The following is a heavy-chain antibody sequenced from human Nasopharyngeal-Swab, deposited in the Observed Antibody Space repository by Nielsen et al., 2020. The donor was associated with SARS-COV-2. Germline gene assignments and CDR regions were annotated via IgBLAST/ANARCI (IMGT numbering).Heavy chain of an antibody. CDR2: IRSKAYGGTT. J-gene: IGHJ4*02. V-gene: IGHV3-49*04. CDR3: SRSQYGYVDY. D-gene: IGHD2-2*01. CDR1: VFTFAYLF. Sequence: GGSLSPSCPPSVFTFAYLFMSWVRQPPGKGLEWVGFIRSKAYGGTTEYAASVKGRFTISRDDSKSIAYLQMSGLKTEDTAVYYCSRSQYGYVDYWGQGTLVTVSS.